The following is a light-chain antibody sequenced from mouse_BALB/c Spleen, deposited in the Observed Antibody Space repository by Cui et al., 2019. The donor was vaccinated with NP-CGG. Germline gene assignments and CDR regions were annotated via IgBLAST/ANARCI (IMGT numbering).Light chain of an antibody. CDR1: TGAVTTSNY. Sequence: QAVVTPESALTTSPGETATLTCRSSTGAVTTSNYANWVQEKPDHLFTGLIGGTNNRAPGVSARFSGSLIGDKAALTITGAQTEDEAIYFCALWYSNHWVFGGGTKMTVL. CDR2: GTN. V-gene: IGLV1*01. CDR3: ALWYSNHWV. J-gene: IGLJ1*01.